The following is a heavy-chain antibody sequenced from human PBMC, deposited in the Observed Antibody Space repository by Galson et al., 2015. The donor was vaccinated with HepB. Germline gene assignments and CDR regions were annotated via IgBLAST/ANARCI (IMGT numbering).Heavy chain of an antibody. CDR2: TFYRSKWYN. CDR1: GDSVSSDTAA. V-gene: IGHV6-1*01. D-gene: IGHD2-8*01. Sequence: CAISGDSVSSDTAAWNWIRQSPSRGLEWLGRTFYRSKWYNEYAVSVKSRITISPDTPKNQLSLQLNSVTPEDTAVYYCARVSKGFGDCTTTTCNAFNSWGQGTLVTVSS. J-gene: IGHJ4*02. CDR3: ARVSKGFGDCTTTTCNAFNS.